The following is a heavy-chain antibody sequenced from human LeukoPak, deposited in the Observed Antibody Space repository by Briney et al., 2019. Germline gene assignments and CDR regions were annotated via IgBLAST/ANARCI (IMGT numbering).Heavy chain of an antibody. CDR2: ISYDGSNK. V-gene: IGHV3-30*04. J-gene: IGHJ4*02. CDR1: GFTFSSYA. Sequence: GGSLRLSCAASGFTFSSYAMHWVRQAPGKGLEWVAVISYDGSNKYYADSVKGRFTISRDNSKNTLYLQMNSLRAEDTAVYYWARELRFGELSFPFDYWGQGTLVTVSS. D-gene: IGHD3-16*02. CDR3: ARELRFGELSFPFDY.